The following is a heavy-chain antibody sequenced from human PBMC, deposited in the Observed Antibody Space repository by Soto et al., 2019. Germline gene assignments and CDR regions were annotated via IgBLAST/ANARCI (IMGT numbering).Heavy chain of an antibody. J-gene: IGHJ6*02. V-gene: IGHV3-73*01. CDR2: IRSKANSYAT. CDR1: GFTFSGFA. Sequence: PGGSLRLSCAASGFTFSGFAMHWVRQASGRGLEWVGRIRSKANSYATVYAASVKGRFTISRDDSKNTAYLQMNSLKTEDTAVYYCTSEMDVWGQGTTVTVSS. CDR3: TSEMDV.